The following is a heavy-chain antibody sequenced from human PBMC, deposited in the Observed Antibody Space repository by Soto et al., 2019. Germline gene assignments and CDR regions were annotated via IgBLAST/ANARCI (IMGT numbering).Heavy chain of an antibody. CDR2: TDYTSKWYS. D-gene: IGHD6-19*01. V-gene: IGHV6-1*01. J-gene: IGHJ3*02. CDR1: GDSVSSNSVA. Sequence: SQTLSLTCAISGDSVSSNSVAWNWIRQSPSRGLEWLGRTDYTSKWYSDYVGSVKSRIIINPDTSKNQFSLQLTSLTPEDTAVYYCARTTWLDYAFDIWGQGTMVTVSS. CDR3: ARTTWLDYAFDI.